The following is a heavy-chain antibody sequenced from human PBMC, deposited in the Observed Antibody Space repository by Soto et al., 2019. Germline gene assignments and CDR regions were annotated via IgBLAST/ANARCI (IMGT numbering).Heavy chain of an antibody. D-gene: IGHD5-18*01. J-gene: IGHJ6*03. CDR2: IIPIFGTA. V-gene: IGHV1-69*13. CDR3: ARVLVDTAMVTALYYYYYMDV. CDR1: GGTFSSYA. Sequence: SVKVSCKASGGTFSSYAISWVRQAPGQGLEWMGGIIPIFGTANYAQKFQGRVTITADESTSTAYMELSSLRSEDTAVYYCARVLVDTAMVTALYYYYYMDVWGKGTTVTVSS.